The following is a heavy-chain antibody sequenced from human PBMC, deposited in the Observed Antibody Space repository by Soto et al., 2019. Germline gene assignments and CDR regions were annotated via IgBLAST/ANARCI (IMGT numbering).Heavy chain of an antibody. CDR3: ARVRQIVGYFYYYMDV. D-gene: IGHD6-6*01. V-gene: IGHV1-18*01. Sequence: ASVKVTCKSSVYTITNYGITCVRQAKRQGLEWMGWISAYNGDTHYTQRLQGRVTMTTDTSTSTAYMELRGLRSDDTAVYYCARVRQIVGYFYYYMDVWGKGTTVTVSS. J-gene: IGHJ6*03. CDR2: ISAYNGDT. CDR1: VYTITNYG.